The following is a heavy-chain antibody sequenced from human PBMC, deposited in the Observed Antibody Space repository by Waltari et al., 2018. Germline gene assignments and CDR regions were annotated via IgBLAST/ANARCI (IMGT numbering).Heavy chain of an antibody. Sequence: QVQLQESGPGLVKPSETLSLTCTVSGGSISSYYWSWIRQPAGKGLEWIGRIYTSGSTNYNPSLKSRFTMSVDTSKNQFSLKLSSVTAADTAVYYCARVGGIGAAYDAFDIWGQGTMVTVSS. CDR3: ARVGGIGAAYDAFDI. V-gene: IGHV4-4*07. CDR2: IYTSGST. D-gene: IGHD6-13*01. J-gene: IGHJ3*02. CDR1: GGSISSYY.